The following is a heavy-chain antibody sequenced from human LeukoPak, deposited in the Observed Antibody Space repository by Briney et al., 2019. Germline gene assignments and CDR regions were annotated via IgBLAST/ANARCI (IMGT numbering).Heavy chain of an antibody. CDR2: ISGSGDST. V-gene: IGHV3-23*01. CDR1: GFTFSSYA. J-gene: IGHJ6*03. Sequence: GGSLRLSCAASGFTFSSYAMSWVRQAPGKGLEWVSIISGSGDSTYYADSVKGRFTISRDNSKNSLYLQMNSLRAEDTALYYCARVGGYGDYGFGRRYYYYYYMDVWGKGTTVTVSS. CDR3: ARVGGYGDYGFGRRYYYYYYMDV. D-gene: IGHD4-17*01.